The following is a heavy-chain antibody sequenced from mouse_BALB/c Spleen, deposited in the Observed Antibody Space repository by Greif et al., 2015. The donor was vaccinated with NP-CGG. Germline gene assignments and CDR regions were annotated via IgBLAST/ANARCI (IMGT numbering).Heavy chain of an antibody. D-gene: IGHD1-1*01. CDR1: GFSLTSYG. Sequence: VQLQQSGPGLVQPSQSLSITCTVSGFSLTSYGVHWVRQSPGKGLEWLGVIWSGGSTDYNAAFISRLSISRDNSKSXFFFKMNSLQANDTAIYFCARNYYGSSYYAMVHWGQGPSVPVPS. V-gene: IGHV2-2*02. CDR3: ARNYYGSSYYAMVH. J-gene: IGHJ4*01. CDR2: IWSGGST.